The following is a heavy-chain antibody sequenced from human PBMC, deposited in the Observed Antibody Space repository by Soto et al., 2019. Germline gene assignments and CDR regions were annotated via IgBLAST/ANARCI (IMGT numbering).Heavy chain of an antibody. J-gene: IGHJ6*02. CDR1: GYSFTTYG. V-gene: IGHV1-18*01. CDR2: ISTSTGYP. D-gene: IGHD3-3*01. Sequence: QVQLVQSAGEVKEPGASLKVACKASGYSFTTYGITGVRQPPGQGLEWRGGISTSTGYPNNAQKFQGRVSMTTDTSTNTAYMEARSLRSDDTAFYFCAGDRSFALLEWSPSDSYGMDVWGQGTSVTVSS. CDR3: AGDRSFALLEWSPSDSYGMDV.